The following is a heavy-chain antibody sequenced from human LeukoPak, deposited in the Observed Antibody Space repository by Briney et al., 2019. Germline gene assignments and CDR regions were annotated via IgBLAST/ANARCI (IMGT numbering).Heavy chain of an antibody. CDR2: INPNSGGT. CDR1: GYTFTGYY. Sequence: ASVKVSCKASGYTFTGYYMHWVRQAPGQGLEWMGWINPNSGGTNYAQKFQGRVTITADESTSTAYMELSSLRSEDTAVYYCASCYPARYQLLSSYYGMDVWGQGTTVTVSS. D-gene: IGHD2-2*01. CDR3: ASCYPARYQLLSSYYGMDV. V-gene: IGHV1-2*02. J-gene: IGHJ6*02.